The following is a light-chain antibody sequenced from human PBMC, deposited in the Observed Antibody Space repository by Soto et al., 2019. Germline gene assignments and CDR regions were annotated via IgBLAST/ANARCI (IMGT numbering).Light chain of an antibody. CDR2: DAS. J-gene: IGKJ1*01. Sequence: EIQMTPSTATLSASLGDRVPITCRASQGISSYLAWYQKKPGKAPQLLIYDASSLKSGVQSRFSGSGSGTEFTITISRLQPDDFATYYCQQYNSYWTFGQGTKVDI. CDR3: QQYNSYWT. CDR1: QGISSY. V-gene: IGKV1-5*01.